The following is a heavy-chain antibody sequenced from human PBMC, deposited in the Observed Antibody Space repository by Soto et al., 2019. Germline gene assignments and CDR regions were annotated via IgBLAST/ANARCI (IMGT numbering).Heavy chain of an antibody. CDR1: GFTFSSYW. V-gene: IGHV3-7*03. CDR2: IKEDGSEK. Sequence: EVQLVESGGGLVQPGGSLRLSCAASGFTFSSYWMSWVRQAPGKGLEWVANIKEDGSEKYYVDSVKGRFTISRDNAKSSLFLQMNSLKAEDTAVYYCVRVGRLGGYWGQGTLVTVSS. J-gene: IGHJ4*02. D-gene: IGHD3-16*01. CDR3: VRVGRLGGY.